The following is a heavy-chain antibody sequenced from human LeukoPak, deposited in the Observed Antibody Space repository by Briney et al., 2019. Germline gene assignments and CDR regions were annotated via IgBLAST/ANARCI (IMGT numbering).Heavy chain of an antibody. CDR3: ARAYYYDSSGYYYGPYYYGMDV. CDR2: IYHSRST. Sequence: PSETLSLTCAVSGGSISSSNWWSWVRQPPGKGLEWIGEIYHSRSTNYNPSLKSRVTISVDKSKNQFSLKLSSVTAADTAVYYCARAYYYDSSGYYYGPYYYGMDVWGQGTTVTVSS. J-gene: IGHJ6*02. CDR1: GGSISSSNW. V-gene: IGHV4-4*02. D-gene: IGHD3-22*01.